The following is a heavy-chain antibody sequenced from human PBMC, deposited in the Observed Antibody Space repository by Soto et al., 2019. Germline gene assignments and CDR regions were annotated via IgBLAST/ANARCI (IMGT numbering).Heavy chain of an antibody. CDR3: ARDSRRGNIVVVPAAPYYYYGMDV. J-gene: IGHJ6*02. Sequence: SVKVSCKASGGTFSSYAISWVRRAPGQGLEWMGGIIPIFGTANYAQKFQGRVTITADESTSTAYMELSSLRSEDTAVYYCARDSRRGNIVVVPAAPYYYYGMDVWGQGTTVTVSS. D-gene: IGHD2-2*01. V-gene: IGHV1-69*13. CDR2: IIPIFGTA. CDR1: GGTFSSYA.